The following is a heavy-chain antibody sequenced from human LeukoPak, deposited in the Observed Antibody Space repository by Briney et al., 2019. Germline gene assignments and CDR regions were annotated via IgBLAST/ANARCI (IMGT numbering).Heavy chain of an antibody. Sequence: GGSLRLSCAASGFTFSSYSMNWVRQAPGKGLEWVSSISSSSSYIYYADSVKGRFTISRDNAKNSLYLQMNSLGAEDTAVYYCARARGYSYEFYWGQGTLVTVSS. D-gene: IGHD5-18*01. V-gene: IGHV3-21*01. CDR3: ARARGYSYEFY. CDR1: GFTFSSYS. CDR2: ISSSSSYI. J-gene: IGHJ4*02.